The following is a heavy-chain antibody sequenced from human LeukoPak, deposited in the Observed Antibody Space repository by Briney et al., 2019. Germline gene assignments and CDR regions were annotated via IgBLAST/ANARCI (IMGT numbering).Heavy chain of an antibody. CDR1: GFTFDDYA. CDR2: ISWNSGSI. D-gene: IGHD3-22*01. V-gene: IGHV3-9*03. J-gene: IGHJ4*02. CDR3: AKALEYYYSSGFDY. Sequence: GGSLRLSCAASGFTFDDYAMPWVRQAPGKGLEWVSGISWNSGSIGYADSVKGRFTISRDNAKNSLYLQMNSLRAEDMALYYCAKALEYYYSSGFDYRSQGTLVTVSS.